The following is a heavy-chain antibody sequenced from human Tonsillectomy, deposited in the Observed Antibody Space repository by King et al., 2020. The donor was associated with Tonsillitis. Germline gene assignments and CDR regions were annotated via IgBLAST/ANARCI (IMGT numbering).Heavy chain of an antibody. CDR2: ISHSGST. Sequence: QVQLQQWGAGLLMPSETLSLTCAFYGGSFNGYYWSWIRQPPGKGLEWIGEISHSGSTNHNPSFKSRVTIPVDTSKNQCSLKVSSVTAADTAVYYCARWGKKGWGKGTTVTVSS. V-gene: IGHV4-34*01. D-gene: IGHD3-16*01. CDR3: ARWGKKG. CDR1: GGSFNGYY. J-gene: IGHJ6*04.